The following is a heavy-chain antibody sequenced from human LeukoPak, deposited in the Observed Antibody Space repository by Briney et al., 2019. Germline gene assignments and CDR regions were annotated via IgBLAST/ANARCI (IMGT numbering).Heavy chain of an antibody. CDR1: GGSFSGYY. CDR2: INHSGST. J-gene: IGHJ5*02. CDR3: ASTIAVAGTRGWFDP. D-gene: IGHD6-19*01. Sequence: PSETLSLTCAVYGGSFSGYYWSWIRQPPGKGLEWIGEINHSGSTNYNPSLKSRVTISVDTSKNQFSLNLSSVTAADTAEYYCASTIAVAGTRGWFDPWGQGILVTVSS. V-gene: IGHV4-34*01.